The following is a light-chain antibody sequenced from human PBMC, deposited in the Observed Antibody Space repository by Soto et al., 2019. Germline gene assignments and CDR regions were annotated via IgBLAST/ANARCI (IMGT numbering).Light chain of an antibody. CDR2: GAS. Sequence: EIVMTQSPATLSVSPGERATLSCRASQSISSSLAWYQQKPGQAPRLLIYGASTRATGIPARFSGSGSGTEVTLNISSLQSEDFAVYYCQQYNNGPTYTFGQGTKLEIK. CDR1: QSISSS. CDR3: QQYNNGPTYT. V-gene: IGKV3-15*01. J-gene: IGKJ2*01.